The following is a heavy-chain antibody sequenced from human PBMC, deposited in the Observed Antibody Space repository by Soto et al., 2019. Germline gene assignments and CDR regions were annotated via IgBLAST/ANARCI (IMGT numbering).Heavy chain of an antibody. V-gene: IGHV4-39*01. CDR1: GGSISSSSYY. CDR2: IYYSGST. Sequence: LETLSLTCTVSGGSISSSSYYWGWIRQPPGKGLEWIGSIYYSGSTYYNPSLKSRVTISVDTSKNQFSLKLSSVTAADTAVYYCARHRRDMVRGVIITFYYYYMDVWGKGTTVTVSS. CDR3: ARHRRDMVRGVIITFYYYYMDV. D-gene: IGHD3-10*01. J-gene: IGHJ6*03.